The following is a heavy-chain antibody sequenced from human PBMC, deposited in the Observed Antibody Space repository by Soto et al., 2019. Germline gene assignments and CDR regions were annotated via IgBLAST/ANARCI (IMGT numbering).Heavy chain of an antibody. CDR2: INHSGST. V-gene: IGHV4-34*01. D-gene: IGHD3-22*01. CDR3: ARAPLSGYGYYYYGMDV. J-gene: IGHJ6*02. CDR1: GASFSGYY. Sequence: ETRALTCAVYGASFSGYYWSWIRQPPGKGLEWIGEINHSGSTNYNPSLKSRVTISVDTSKNQFSLKLSSVTAADTAVYYCARAPLSGYGYYYYGMDVWGQGTTVTSP.